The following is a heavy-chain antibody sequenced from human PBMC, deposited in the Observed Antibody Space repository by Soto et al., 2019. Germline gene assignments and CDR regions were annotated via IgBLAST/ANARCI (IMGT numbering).Heavy chain of an antibody. D-gene: IGHD1-26*01. CDR2: ISGSDGTT. CDR1: GFTFSSHA. V-gene: IGHV3-23*01. Sequence: PGGSLRLSCAASGFTFSSHAMSWVRQAPGKGLEWVSSISGSDGTTYYAKSVKGRFSISRDNSMNTLYLQMNSLRVEDTAVYYCARAIVGPRGPFFWGQGTLVTVSS. CDR3: ARAIVGPRGPFF. J-gene: IGHJ4*02.